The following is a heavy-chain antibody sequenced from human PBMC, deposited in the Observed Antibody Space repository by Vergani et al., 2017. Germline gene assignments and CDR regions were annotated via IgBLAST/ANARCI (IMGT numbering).Heavy chain of an antibody. CDR3: ARDSKEVAGTRAYYYYYMDV. CDR2: IWYDGSNK. Sequence: QVQLVESGGGVVPPGRSLRLSCAASGFTFSSYGMHWVRQAPGKGLEWVAVIWYDGSNKYYADSVKGRFTISRDNSKNTLYLQMNSLRAEDTAVYYCARDSKEVAGTRAYYYYYMDVWGKGTTVTVSS. J-gene: IGHJ6*03. V-gene: IGHV3-33*01. CDR1: GFTFSSYG. D-gene: IGHD6-19*01.